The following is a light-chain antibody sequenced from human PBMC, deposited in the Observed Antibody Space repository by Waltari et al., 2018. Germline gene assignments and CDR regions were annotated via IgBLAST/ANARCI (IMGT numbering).Light chain of an antibody. CDR1: QGISSY. J-gene: IGKJ1*01. CDR3: QQSYTPPSLT. Sequence: DIQMTQSPSSLSASVGDRVTITCWASQGISSYLNWYQQKAGKAPKLLIYAASNLQNGVPSRLRGSGSVTDFTLTINSLQLEDFATYYCQQSYTPPSLTFGQGTKVEIK. V-gene: IGKV1-39*01. CDR2: AAS.